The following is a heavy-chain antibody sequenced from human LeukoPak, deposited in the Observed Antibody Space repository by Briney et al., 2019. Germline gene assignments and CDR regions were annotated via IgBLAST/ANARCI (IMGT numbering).Heavy chain of an antibody. D-gene: IGHD4-23*01. Sequence: SGPTLVKPTQTLTLTCTFSAFLLSTSGVGVGWIRQPPGKALECLALIYWDDDKRYSPSLKSRLTIIKDTSKNQVVLTMTNMDPVDTATYYCAHTLTGRGNPNFDYGGQGNLVTVSS. CDR1: AFLLSTSGVG. CDR3: AHTLTGRGNPNFDY. CDR2: IYWDDDK. V-gene: IGHV2-5*02. J-gene: IGHJ4*02.